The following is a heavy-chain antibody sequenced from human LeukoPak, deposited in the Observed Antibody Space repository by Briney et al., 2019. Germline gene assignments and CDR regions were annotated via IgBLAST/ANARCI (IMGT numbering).Heavy chain of an antibody. CDR3: ARSLAPSSSSEPNYYYYYYMDV. D-gene: IGHD6-6*01. J-gene: IGHJ6*03. CDR1: GDSISSSNW. V-gene: IGHV4-4*02. CDR2: IHLSGST. Sequence: SETLSLTCAVSGDSISSSNWWSWVRQPPGKGLEWIGEIHLSGSTNYNPSLESRVTISVDTSKNQFSLKLSSVTAADTAVYYCARSLAPSSSSEPNYYYYYYMDVWGKGTTVTVSS.